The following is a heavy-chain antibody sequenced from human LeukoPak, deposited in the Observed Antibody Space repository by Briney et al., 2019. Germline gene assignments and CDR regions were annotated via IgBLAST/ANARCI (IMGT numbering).Heavy chain of an antibody. CDR2: IYHSGST. CDR3: AREDYDDSGGWYFDL. CDR1: GGSISRSNW. J-gene: IGHJ2*01. Sequence: SGTLSLTCAVSGGSISRSNWWSWVRQPPGKGLEWIGGIYHSGSTNYNPPLKSRVTISVDKSKNQFSLKLSSVTAADTAVYYCAREDYDDSGGWYFDLWGRGTLVTVSS. V-gene: IGHV4-4*02. D-gene: IGHD3-3*01.